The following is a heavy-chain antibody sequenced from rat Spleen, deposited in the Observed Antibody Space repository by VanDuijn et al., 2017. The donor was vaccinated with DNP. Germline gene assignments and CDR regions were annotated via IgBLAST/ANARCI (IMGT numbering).Heavy chain of an antibody. D-gene: IGHD1-10*01. J-gene: IGHJ2*01. Sequence: EVQLVESGGGLVQPGRSLKLSCAASGFTFSNFDMAWVRQAPTKGLEWVASISTSGGSTYYRDPVRGRFTVSRDNAKSTLYLQMDSLRSEDTATYYGTRHDNNLFDYWGQGVMVTVSS. CDR3: TRHDNNLFDY. V-gene: IGHV5-25*01. CDR2: ISTSGGST. CDR1: GFTFSNFD.